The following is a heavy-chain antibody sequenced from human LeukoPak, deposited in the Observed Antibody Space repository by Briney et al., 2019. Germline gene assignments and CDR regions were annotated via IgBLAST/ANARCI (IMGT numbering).Heavy chain of an antibody. V-gene: IGHV4-59*01. CDR1: GGSISNYY. Sequence: PSETLSLTCTVSGGSISNYYWSWIRQPPGKGLDWIGFIYSSGSTNYNPSLKSRVTMSVDTSNNQFSLNLNSVTAADTAVYYCARLYCSTTSCFDYWGQGTLVSVSS. CDR3: ARLYCSTTSCFDY. J-gene: IGHJ4*02. CDR2: IYSSGST. D-gene: IGHD2-2*01.